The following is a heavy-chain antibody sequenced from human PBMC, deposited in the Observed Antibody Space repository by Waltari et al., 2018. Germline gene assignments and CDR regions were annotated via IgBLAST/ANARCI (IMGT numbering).Heavy chain of an antibody. CDR3: ARGRQQLVRWFDP. Sequence: QVQLQQWGAGLLKPSETLSLTCAVYGGSFSGYYWSWIRQPPGKGLEWIGEINHSGSTNYNPSLKSRVTISGDTSKNQFSLKLSSVTAADTAVYYCARGRQQLVRWFDPWGQGTLVTVSS. D-gene: IGHD6-13*01. J-gene: IGHJ5*02. CDR2: INHSGST. V-gene: IGHV4-34*01. CDR1: GGSFSGYY.